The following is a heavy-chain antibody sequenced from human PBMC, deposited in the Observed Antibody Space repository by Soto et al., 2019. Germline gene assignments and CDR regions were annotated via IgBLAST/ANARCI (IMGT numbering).Heavy chain of an antibody. CDR1: GGSISSGGYY. CDR2: IYYSGST. Sequence: SETLSLTCTVSGGSISSGGYYWSWIRQHPGKGLEWIGYIYYSGSTYYNPSLKSRVAISVDTSKNQFSLKLSSVTAADTAVYYCARGALVVVAAYDVGSWFEPWGQGTLVTVSS. V-gene: IGHV4-31*03. J-gene: IGHJ5*02. CDR3: ARGALVVVAAYDVGSWFEP. D-gene: IGHD2-15*01.